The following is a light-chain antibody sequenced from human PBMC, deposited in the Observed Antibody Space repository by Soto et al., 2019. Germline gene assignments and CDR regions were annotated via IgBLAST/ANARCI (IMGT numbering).Light chain of an antibody. V-gene: IGKV3-15*01. CDR3: QQYNNWWT. CDR2: GAF. J-gene: IGKJ1*01. Sequence: IAITQSPATLSVSPGDRATLSCRASQSLSTNLAWYQQKPGQAPRLLIYGAFNRASGIPARFSGSGSGTEFTLTISSLQSEDFAVYYWQQYNNWWTFGQGTRVEIK. CDR1: QSLSTN.